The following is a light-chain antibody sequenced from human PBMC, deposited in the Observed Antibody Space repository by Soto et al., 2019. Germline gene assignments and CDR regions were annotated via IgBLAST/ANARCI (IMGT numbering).Light chain of an antibody. CDR2: EVS. Sequence: QSVLTQPASVSGTPGQSITISCTGTSSDVGGYNYVSWYQQHPGKAPKLMIYEVSNRPSGVSNRFSGSKSGNTASLTISGLQAADEADYYCSSYTSSSTGVFGTGIKLTV. V-gene: IGLV2-14*01. CDR1: SSDVGGYNY. J-gene: IGLJ1*01. CDR3: SSYTSSSTGV.